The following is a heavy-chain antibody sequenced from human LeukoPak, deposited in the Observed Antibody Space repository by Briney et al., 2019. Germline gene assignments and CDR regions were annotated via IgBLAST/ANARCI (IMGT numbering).Heavy chain of an antibody. CDR2: MNPNSGNK. CDR3: ARSTYYYGSGDYYYGMDV. J-gene: IGHJ6*02. Sequence: ASVKVSCKDSGYSFTSYDLHWVHQATGRGGEWMGWMNPNSGNKGYAQKFQGRVTMTRNTSIRTAYMELSSLRSEHTAVYYCARSTYYYGSGDYYYGMDVWGQGTTLTVSS. CDR1: GYSFTSYD. V-gene: IGHV1-8*01. D-gene: IGHD3-10*01.